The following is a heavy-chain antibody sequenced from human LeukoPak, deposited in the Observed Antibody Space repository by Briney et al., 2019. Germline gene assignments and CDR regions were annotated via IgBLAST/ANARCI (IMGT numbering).Heavy chain of an antibody. V-gene: IGHV1-8*01. CDR2: MNPNSGNT. CDR3: ARGQKYYDFWSGYYKASGSFDY. D-gene: IGHD3-3*01. CDR1: GYTFTSYD. J-gene: IGHJ4*02. Sequence: GASVKVSCKASGYTFTSYDINWVRQAAGQGLEWMGWMNPNSGNTGYAQKFQGRVTMTRNTSISTAYMELSSLRSEDTAVYYCARGQKYYDFWSGYYKASGSFDYWGQGTLVTVSS.